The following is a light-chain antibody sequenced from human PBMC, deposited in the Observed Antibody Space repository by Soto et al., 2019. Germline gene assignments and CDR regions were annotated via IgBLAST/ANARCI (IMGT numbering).Light chain of an antibody. Sequence: IVMTQSPAKISVSPWERANLSSRASQSVSGYLAWYQQKPGQAPRLLIYDASKRATGIPARFSGSGSGTDFTLTISSLQPEDFATYYCQQSYSTPITFGQGTRREIK. CDR3: QQSYSTPIT. V-gene: IGKV3D-15*01. CDR2: DAS. CDR1: QSVSGY. J-gene: IGKJ5*01.